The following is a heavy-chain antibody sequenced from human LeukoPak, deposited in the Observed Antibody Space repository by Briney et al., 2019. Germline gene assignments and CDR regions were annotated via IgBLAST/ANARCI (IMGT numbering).Heavy chain of an antibody. CDR2: ISSSSSYI. CDR3: ARGRDIVVFGTNYYMDV. J-gene: IGHJ6*03. V-gene: IGHV3-21*01. CDR1: GFTFSSYS. D-gene: IGHD2-15*01. Sequence: GGSLRLSCAASGFTFSSYSMNWVRQAPGKGLEGVSSISSSSSYIYYADSVKGRFTISRDNAQNSLYLQMNSLRAEDTAVYYCARGRDIVVFGTNYYMDVWGKGTTVTISS.